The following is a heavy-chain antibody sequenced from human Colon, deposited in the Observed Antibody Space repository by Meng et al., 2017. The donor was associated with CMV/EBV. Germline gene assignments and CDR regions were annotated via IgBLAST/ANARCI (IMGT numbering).Heavy chain of an antibody. CDR2: ISSYGSTK. Sequence: PGRSLRLPYASSGFSFGRYVMHWVRQAPGKGLEWVAIISSYGSTKNHADSVKGRFTISRDNSKNTLYLQMNSLRADDTAIYYCEGSDFWGQGTLVTVSS. J-gene: IGHJ4*02. V-gene: IGHV3-30*03. CDR1: GFSFGRYV. CDR3: EGSDF.